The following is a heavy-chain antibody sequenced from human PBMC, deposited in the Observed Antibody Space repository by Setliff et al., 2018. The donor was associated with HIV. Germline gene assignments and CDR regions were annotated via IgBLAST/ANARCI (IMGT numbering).Heavy chain of an antibody. Sequence: VASVKVSCKASGYTFTDYYIHWVQRAPGKGLEWMGHIDPEDGETIYADNFQGRVTMTADRSTNTAYMELGSLRSEDTAVYYCASFVFRDSTDEYYRPPGDHPLYYFDYWAQGTLVTV. V-gene: IGHV1-69-2*01. D-gene: IGHD3-10*01. J-gene: IGHJ4*02. CDR2: IDPEDGET. CDR1: GYTFTDYY. CDR3: ASFVFRDSTDEYYRPPGDHPLYYFDY.